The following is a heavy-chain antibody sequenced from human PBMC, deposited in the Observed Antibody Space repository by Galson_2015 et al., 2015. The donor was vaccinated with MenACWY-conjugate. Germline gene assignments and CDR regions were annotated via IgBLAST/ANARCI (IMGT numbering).Heavy chain of an antibody. CDR3: ARLPRGINLLVEGS. CDR1: GGSIYSDSYW. V-gene: IGHV4-39*01. D-gene: IGHD3-22*01. CDR2: IHYSETT. J-gene: IGHJ5*02. Sequence: LSLTCTVSGGSIYSDSYWWGWIRQPPGTGLEWIASIHYSETTHYNPSLKSRVSISVDTSKNQFSLKLSSVSAADTAVYYCARLPRGINLLVEGSWGQGILVTVSS.